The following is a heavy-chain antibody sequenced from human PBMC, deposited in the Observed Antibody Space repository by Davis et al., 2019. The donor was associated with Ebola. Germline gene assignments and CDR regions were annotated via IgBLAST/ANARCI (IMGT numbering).Heavy chain of an antibody. D-gene: IGHD6-6*01. CDR3: ARDLSSSSRNYYCDF. CDR1: GFTFRTYA. Sequence: PGGSLRLSCAASGFTFRTYAMHWVRQAPGKGLEWVAVVSHSEREKFYADSVKGRFTISRDNSENTLYLQMNSLRDEDTAVYYCARDLSSSSRNYYCDFWGQGTLVTVSS. J-gene: IGHJ4*02. CDR2: VSHSEREK. V-gene: IGHV3-30*04.